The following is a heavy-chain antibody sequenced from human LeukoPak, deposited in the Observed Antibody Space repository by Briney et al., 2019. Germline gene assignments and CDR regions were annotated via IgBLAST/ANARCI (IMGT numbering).Heavy chain of an antibody. CDR3: ASSTHGLNWFDP. V-gene: IGHV4-59*01. J-gene: IGHJ5*02. CDR2: IYYSGST. CDR1: GGSISSYY. Sequence: PSETLSLTCTVSGGSISSYYWSWIRQPPGKGLEWIGYIYYSGSTNYNPSLKSRVTISVDTSKDQFSLKLSSVTAADTAVYYCASSTHGLNWFDPWGQGTLVTVSS. D-gene: IGHD3-22*01.